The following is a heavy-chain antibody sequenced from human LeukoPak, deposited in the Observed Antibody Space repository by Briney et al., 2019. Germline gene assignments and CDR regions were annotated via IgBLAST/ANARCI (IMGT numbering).Heavy chain of an antibody. CDR2: FDPEDGET. D-gene: IGHD5-24*01. CDR3: ARDRDGYNGYTD. CDR1: GYTLTELS. V-gene: IGHV1-24*01. J-gene: IGHJ4*02. Sequence: ASVKVSCKVSGYTLTELSMHWVRQAPGKGLEWMGGFDPEDGETIYAQKFQGRVTMTEDTSTDTAYMELSSLRSDDTAVYYCARDRDGYNGYTDWGQGTLVTVSP.